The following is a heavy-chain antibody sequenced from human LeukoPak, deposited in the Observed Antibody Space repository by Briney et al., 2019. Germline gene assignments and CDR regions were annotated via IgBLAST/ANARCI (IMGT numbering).Heavy chain of an antibody. CDR2: IYHSGST. D-gene: IGHD4-11*01. J-gene: IGHJ6*03. V-gene: IGHV4-38-2*01. Sequence: SETLSLTCAVSGYSISSGYYWGWIRQPPGKGLEWIGSIYHSGSTFYNPSLKSRVTIPVDTSKNQFSLKLSSVTAADTAVCYCARGDGVYSNYPTYYYYYYMDVWGKGTTVTVSS. CDR1: GYSISSGYY. CDR3: ARGDGVYSNYPTYYYYYYMDV.